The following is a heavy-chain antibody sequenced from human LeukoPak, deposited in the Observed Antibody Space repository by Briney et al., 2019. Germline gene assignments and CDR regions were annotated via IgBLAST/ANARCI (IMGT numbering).Heavy chain of an antibody. V-gene: IGHV4-59*01. J-gene: IGHJ4*02. CDR3: ARTPGE. Sequence: PSETLSLTCTVSGGSISSFYWSWLRQPPGKGLEWIGNIYNSGSTNYNPSLKSRVTISADTSKNQFSLKLSSVTAADTAVYFCARTPGEWGQGTLVTVSS. CDR1: GGSISSFY. CDR2: IYNSGST. D-gene: IGHD2-21*01.